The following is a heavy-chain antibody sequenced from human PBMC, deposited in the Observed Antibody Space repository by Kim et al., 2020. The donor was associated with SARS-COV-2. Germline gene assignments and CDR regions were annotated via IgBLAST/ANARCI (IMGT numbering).Heavy chain of an antibody. CDR3: ARANEGVDY. D-gene: IGHD1-1*01. J-gene: IGHJ4*02. V-gene: IGHV3-21*01. Sequence: YIYYADSLKGRFTISRDNAKNSLYLQMNSLRAEDTAVYYCARANEGVDYWGQGTLVTVSS. CDR2: YI.